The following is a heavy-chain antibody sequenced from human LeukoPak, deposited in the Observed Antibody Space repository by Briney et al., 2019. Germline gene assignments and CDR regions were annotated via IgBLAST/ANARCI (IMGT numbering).Heavy chain of an antibody. Sequence: KPSETLSLTCAVYGGSFSGYYWSWIRQPPGKGLEWIGEINHSGSTNYNPSLKSRVTISVDTSKNQFSLKLSSVTAADTAVYYCARRSRKSYGSGSYNNWFDPWGQGILVTVSS. CDR3: ARRSRKSYGSGSYNNWFDP. CDR1: GGSFSGYY. V-gene: IGHV4-34*01. D-gene: IGHD3-10*01. J-gene: IGHJ5*02. CDR2: INHSGST.